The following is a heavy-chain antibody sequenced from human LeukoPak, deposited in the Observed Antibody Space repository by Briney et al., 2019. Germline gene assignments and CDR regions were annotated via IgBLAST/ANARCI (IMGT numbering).Heavy chain of an antibody. V-gene: IGHV3-20*01. CDR2: INWNGGST. CDR1: GFTFDDYG. J-gene: IGHJ6*03. D-gene: IGHD2-2*01. CDR3: ARVRPDYCSSTSCYGFGSDYYYYMDV. Sequence: RPGGSLRLSCAASGFTFDDYGMSWVRQAPGKGLEWVSGINWNGGSTGYADSVKGRFTISRDNAKNSLYLQMNSLRAEDTALYHCARVRPDYCSSTSCYGFGSDYYYYMDVWGKGTTVTISS.